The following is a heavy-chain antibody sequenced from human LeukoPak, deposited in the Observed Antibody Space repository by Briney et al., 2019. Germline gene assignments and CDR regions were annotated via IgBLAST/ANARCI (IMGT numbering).Heavy chain of an antibody. CDR2: ISGSGGST. J-gene: IGHJ6*02. CDR3: AKPGSETYYYYYGMGV. CDR1: GFTFSSYA. D-gene: IGHD3-10*01. V-gene: IGHV3-23*01. Sequence: PGGSLRLSCAASGFTFSSYAMSWVRQAPGKGLEWVSAISGSGGSTYYADSVKGRFTISRDNSKNTLYLQMNSLRAEDTAVYYCAKPGSETYYYYYGMGVWGQGTTVTASS.